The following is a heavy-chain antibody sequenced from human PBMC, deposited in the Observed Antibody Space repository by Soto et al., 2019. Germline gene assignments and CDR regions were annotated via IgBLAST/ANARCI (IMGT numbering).Heavy chain of an antibody. V-gene: IGHV3-48*01. CDR2: ISSSSSTI. CDR3: AREGEQQLVPSRNWFAP. D-gene: IGHD6-13*01. J-gene: IGHJ5*02. Sequence: GGSLRLSCAASGFTFSSYSMNWVRQAPGKGLEWVSYISSSSSTIYYADSVKGRFTISRDNAKNSLYLQMNSLRAEDTAVYYCAREGEQQLVPSRNWFAPWGRGTLVTVSS. CDR1: GFTFSSYS.